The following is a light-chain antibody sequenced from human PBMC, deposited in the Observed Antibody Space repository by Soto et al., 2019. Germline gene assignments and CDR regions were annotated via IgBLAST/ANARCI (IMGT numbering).Light chain of an antibody. CDR2: DAS. J-gene: IGKJ1*01. CDR1: QSVSTY. V-gene: IGKV3-11*01. Sequence: EIVLTQSPATLALSPGERATLSCRASQSVSTYLAWFQQKPGQAPRLLIYDASNRATGIPARFSGSGSGTEFTLTISSLQPEDFATYYCQQSYSTWWTFGQGTKVDIK. CDR3: QQSYSTWWT.